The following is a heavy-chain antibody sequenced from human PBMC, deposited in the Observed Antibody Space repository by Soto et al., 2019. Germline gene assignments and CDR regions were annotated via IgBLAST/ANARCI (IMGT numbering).Heavy chain of an antibody. J-gene: IGHJ5*02. CDR1: GFKFRNYA. V-gene: IGHV3-33*06. Sequence: QVQLVESGGGAVQPGKSLRLSCAASGFKFRNYAIHWVRQAPGKGLEWLAVIWFDGSKKYYADSVKGRFTISRDNSKNTVYLHMNSLTADDSGVFYCAKAHSMMILDRFDPWGHGTLVTVSS. CDR3: AKAHSMMILDRFDP. D-gene: IGHD3-16*01. CDR2: IWFDGSKK.